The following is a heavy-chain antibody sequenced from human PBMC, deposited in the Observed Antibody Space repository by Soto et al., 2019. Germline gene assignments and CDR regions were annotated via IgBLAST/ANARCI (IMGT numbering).Heavy chain of an antibody. CDR2: IYPGVFET. Sequence: GESLKISCKGSGYSFTSYWIGWVRQMPGKGLEWMGIIYPGVFETRYSPSFQGQVPISADKSFSTAYLQGSSLKASDTPLFYWARLGPSITIFGVDFDYWGQGTPVTVSS. CDR3: ARLGPSITIFGVDFDY. J-gene: IGHJ4*02. CDR1: GYSFTSYW. V-gene: IGHV5-51*01. D-gene: IGHD3-3*01.